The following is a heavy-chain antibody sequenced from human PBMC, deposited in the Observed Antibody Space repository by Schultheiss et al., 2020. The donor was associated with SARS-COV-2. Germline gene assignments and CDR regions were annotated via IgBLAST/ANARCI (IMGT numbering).Heavy chain of an antibody. V-gene: IGHV3-7*03. CDR2: INQDGSDQ. J-gene: IGHJ6*02. Sequence: GGSLRLSCAASGFTFSNYWMSWVRQAPGKGLEWVANINQDGSDQYYVDSVEGRFTISRDNAKNSLYLQMNSLRAEDTAVYYCARDRRYYDILTGYQDYGMDVWGQGTTVTVSS. D-gene: IGHD3-9*01. CDR3: ARDRRYYDILTGYQDYGMDV. CDR1: GFTFSNYW.